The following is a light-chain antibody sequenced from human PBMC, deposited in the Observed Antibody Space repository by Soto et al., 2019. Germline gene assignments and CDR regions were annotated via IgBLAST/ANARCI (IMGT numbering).Light chain of an antibody. Sequence: DIQMTQSPSSMSASLGDDVTIXXRSSQTIMTYLNWYQLKPGKPPRLXIYAASSLQSGVPSRFSGSGAGTDFTLTISSLQPEDFATYSCQQSYNSPQTFGRGTKVDIK. V-gene: IGKV1-39*01. CDR2: AAS. CDR3: QQSYNSPQT. CDR1: QTIMTY. J-gene: IGKJ1*01.